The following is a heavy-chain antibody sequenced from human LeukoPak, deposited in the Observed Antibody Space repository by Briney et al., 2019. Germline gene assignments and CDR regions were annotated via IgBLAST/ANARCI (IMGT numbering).Heavy chain of an antibody. CDR3: ARLLLGYCSSTSCYFDAFDI. Sequence: SETLSLTCAVYGGSFSGYYWSWIRQPPGKGLEWIGSIYYSGSTYYNPSLKSRVTISVDTSKNQFSLKLSSVTAADTAVHYCARLLLGYCSSTSCYFDAFDIWGQGTMVTVSS. D-gene: IGHD2-2*01. J-gene: IGHJ3*02. CDR1: GGSFSGYY. CDR2: IYYSGST. V-gene: IGHV4-34*01.